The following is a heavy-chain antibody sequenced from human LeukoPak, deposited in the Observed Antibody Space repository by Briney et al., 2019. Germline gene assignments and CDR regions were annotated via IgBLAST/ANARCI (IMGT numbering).Heavy chain of an antibody. CDR2: ISSSSSYI. CDR1: GFTVSDNY. D-gene: IGHD2-15*01. CDR3: ARASGGSPVY. J-gene: IGHJ4*02. Sequence: GGSLRLSCAASGFTVSDNYMSWFRQAPGKGLEWVSSISSSSSYIYYADSVKGRFTISRDNAKNSLYLQMNSLRAEDTAVYYCARASGGSPVYWGQGTLVTVSS. V-gene: IGHV3-11*06.